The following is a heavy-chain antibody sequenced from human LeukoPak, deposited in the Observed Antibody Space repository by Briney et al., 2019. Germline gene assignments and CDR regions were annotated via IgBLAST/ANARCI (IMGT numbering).Heavy chain of an antibody. V-gene: IGHV3-7*01. CDR2: IKQDGSEK. D-gene: IGHD6-19*01. CDR1: GFTFSSYW. Sequence: GGSLRLSCAASGFTFSSYWMSWVRQAPGKGLEWVANIKQDGSEKYYVDSVKGRFTISRDNAKNSLYLQMNSLRAEDTAVYYCARDVIGGPAVASHWGQGTLVTVSS. CDR3: ARDVIGGPAVASH. J-gene: IGHJ4*02.